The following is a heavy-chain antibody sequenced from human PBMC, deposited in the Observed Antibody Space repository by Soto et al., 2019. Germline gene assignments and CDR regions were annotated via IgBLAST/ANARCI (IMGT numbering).Heavy chain of an antibody. CDR1: GYSFTNYW. J-gene: IGHJ6*02. D-gene: IGHD4-17*01. CDR3: ASSMVTTWYYYYGMDV. CDR2: IYPDDSDT. V-gene: IGHV5-51*01. Sequence: GESLKISCKGSGYSFTNYWIGWVRQMPGRGLDWMGIIYPDDSDTIYSPSLQDQVTFSVDKSISTAYLQWSSLKASDSAMYYCASSMVTTWYYYYGMDVWGQGTTVTVSS.